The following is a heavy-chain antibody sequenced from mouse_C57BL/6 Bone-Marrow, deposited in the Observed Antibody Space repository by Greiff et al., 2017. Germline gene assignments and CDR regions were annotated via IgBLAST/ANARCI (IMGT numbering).Heavy chain of an antibody. V-gene: IGHV1-15*01. J-gene: IGHJ4*01. CDR2: IDPESGGT. Sequence: VQLVESGAELVRPGASVTLSCKASGYTFTDYEMHWVKQTPVHGLEWIGSIDPESGGTAYNQKFKGKARLTADKSSSTAYLELRNLTSEDSAVYYCTRWTRGTSPLRRGGYYAMDYWGKGTSVTVSS. D-gene: IGHD2-12*01. CDR1: GYTFTDYE. CDR3: TRWTRGTSPLRRGGYYAMDY.